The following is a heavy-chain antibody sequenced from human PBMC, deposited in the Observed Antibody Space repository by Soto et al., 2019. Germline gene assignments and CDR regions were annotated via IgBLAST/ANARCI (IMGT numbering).Heavy chain of an antibody. J-gene: IGHJ6*02. D-gene: IGHD3-22*01. CDR1: GFTFSRYS. CDR2: ISSSSSTI. V-gene: IGHV3-48*02. CDR3: ARDPHYYDSSGYYEPYYYYGMDV. Sequence: GGSLRLSCAASGFTFSRYSMNWVRKAPEKGLEWVSYISSSSSTIYYADSVKGRFTISRDNAKNSLYLQMNSLRDEDTAVYYCARDPHYYDSSGYYEPYYYYGMDVWGQGTTVTVSS.